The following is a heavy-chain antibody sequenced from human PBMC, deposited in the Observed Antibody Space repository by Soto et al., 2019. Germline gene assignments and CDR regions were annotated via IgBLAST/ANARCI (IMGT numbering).Heavy chain of an antibody. J-gene: IGHJ5*02. V-gene: IGHV3-30-3*01. D-gene: IGHD6-13*01. Sequence: QVQLVESGGGVVQPGRSLRLSCVASGFTFSSYAMHWVRQSPGKGLEWVAVISYDGSNKYYADSVKGRFTVSRDNSKNTLYLQMNSLKHEDTAVYYCATDPGIAAAGTGLNWFAPWGQGTLVTVSS. CDR2: ISYDGSNK. CDR3: ATDPGIAAAGTGLNWFAP. CDR1: GFTFSSYA.